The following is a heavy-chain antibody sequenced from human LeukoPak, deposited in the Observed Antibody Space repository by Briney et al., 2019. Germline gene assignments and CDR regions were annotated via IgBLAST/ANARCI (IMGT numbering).Heavy chain of an antibody. CDR3: AKDEGITGYSSGWYDG. CDR2: IRYDGSNK. Sequence: SCKASGYTFSSYGMHWVRQAPGKGLEWVAFIRYDGSNKYYADSVKGRFTISRDNSKNTLYLQMNSLRAEDTAVYYCAKDEGITGYSSGWYDGWGQGTLVTVSS. J-gene: IGHJ5*02. CDR1: GYTFSSYG. V-gene: IGHV3-30*02. D-gene: IGHD6-19*01.